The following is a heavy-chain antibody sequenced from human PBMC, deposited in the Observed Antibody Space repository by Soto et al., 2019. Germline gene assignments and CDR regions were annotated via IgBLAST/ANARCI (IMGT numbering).Heavy chain of an antibody. CDR2: INAGNGNT. V-gene: IGHV1-3*01. J-gene: IGHJ4*02. CDR1: GYTFTSYA. CDR3: ARYYGLKYCFNY. Sequence: ASVKVSCKASGYTFTSYAMHWVRQASGQRLEWMGWINAGNGNTKYSQKFQGRVTITRDTSASTAYMELSSLRSEDTAVYYCARYYGLKYCFNYGGQGPLFTVSS. D-gene: IGHD4-4*01.